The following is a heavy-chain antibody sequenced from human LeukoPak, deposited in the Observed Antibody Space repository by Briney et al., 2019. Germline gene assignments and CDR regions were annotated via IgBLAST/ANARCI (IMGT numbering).Heavy chain of an antibody. CDR2: IYYSGST. CDR1: GGSISSGGYY. J-gene: IGHJ4*02. V-gene: IGHV4-61*08. Sequence: SETLSLTCTVSGGSISSGGYYWSWIPRPPGKGLEWIGYIYYSGSTNYNPSLKSRVTISVDTSKNQFSLKLSSVTAADTAVYYCARALTGYNVYFDYWGQGILVTVSS. CDR3: ARALTGYNVYFDY. D-gene: IGHD1-1*01.